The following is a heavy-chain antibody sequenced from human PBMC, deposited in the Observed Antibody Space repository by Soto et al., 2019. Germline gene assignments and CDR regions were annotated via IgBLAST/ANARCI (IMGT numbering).Heavy chain of an antibody. J-gene: IGHJ6*02. D-gene: IGHD3-3*01. CDR2: IYYTGST. Sequence: NTSETLSLTCIVSGGSISSNYWSWIRQPPGKGLEWIGYIYYTGSTDFNPSLKNRVIISVDTSKNQFSLKLSSVTAADTAVYYCARSYPNTIFGVVPSRGLDVWGQGTTVTVSS. CDR3: ARSYPNTIFGVVPSRGLDV. V-gene: IGHV4-59*01. CDR1: GGSISSNY.